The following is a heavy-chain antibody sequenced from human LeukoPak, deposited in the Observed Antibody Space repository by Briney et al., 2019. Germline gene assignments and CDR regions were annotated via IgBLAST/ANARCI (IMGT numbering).Heavy chain of an antibody. D-gene: IGHD5-18*01. V-gene: IGHV4-59*01. CDR1: GGSISSYY. CDR3: ARAGGTAMVMDY. Sequence: SETLSLTCTVSGGSISSYYWSWIRQPPGKGLEWIWYIYYSGSTNYNPSLKSRVTISVDTSKNQFSLKLSSVTAADTAVYYCARAGGTAMVMDYWGQGTLVTVSS. CDR2: IYYSGST. J-gene: IGHJ4*02.